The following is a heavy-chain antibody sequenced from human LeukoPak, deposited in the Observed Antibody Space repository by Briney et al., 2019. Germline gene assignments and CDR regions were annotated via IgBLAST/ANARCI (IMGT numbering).Heavy chain of an antibody. V-gene: IGHV3-33*01. CDR3: ARDRGDFWSGYVHDY. CDR2: IWYDGSNK. D-gene: IGHD3-3*01. J-gene: IGHJ4*02. Sequence: GGSLRLSCAASGLTFSSYGMHWVRQAPGKGLEWVAVIWYDGSNKYYADSVKGRFTISRDNSKNTLYLQMNSLRAEDTAVYYCARDRGDFWSGYVHDYWGQGTLVTVSS. CDR1: GLTFSSYG.